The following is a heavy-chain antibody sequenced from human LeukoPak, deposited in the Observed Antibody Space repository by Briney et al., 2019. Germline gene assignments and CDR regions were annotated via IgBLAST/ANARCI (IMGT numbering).Heavy chain of an antibody. J-gene: IGHJ4*02. CDR1: AFTFRTYG. V-gene: IGHV3-30*18. Sequence: GGSLRLSCAASAFTFRTYGMHWVRQAPGKGLEWVAVISYDANKENYADSVKGRFTISRDNSKNTLYLQMNSLRAEDTAVYYCAKDRHPARTDGYYFDYWGRGTLVTVSS. CDR3: AKDRHPARTDGYYFDY. CDR2: ISYDANKE. D-gene: IGHD1-14*01.